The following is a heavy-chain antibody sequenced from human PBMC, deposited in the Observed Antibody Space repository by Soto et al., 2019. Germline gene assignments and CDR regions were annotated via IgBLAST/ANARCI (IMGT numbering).Heavy chain of an antibody. V-gene: IGHV4-34*01. J-gene: IGHJ4*02. CDR1: GGSFSGYY. Sequence: QVQLQQWGAGLLKPSETLSLTCAVYGGSFSGYYWSWIRQPPGKGLEWIGEINHSGSTNYNPSLKSRVTLSVDTSKNQFSLKLSSVTAADTAVYYCARAACPVCPNYYFDYWGQGTLVTVSS. CDR2: INHSGST. D-gene: IGHD2-21*01. CDR3: ARAACPVCPNYYFDY.